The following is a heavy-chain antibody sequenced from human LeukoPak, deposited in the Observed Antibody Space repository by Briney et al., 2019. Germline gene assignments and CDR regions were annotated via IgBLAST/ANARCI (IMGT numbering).Heavy chain of an antibody. Sequence: PGGSLRLSCAASGFTFSSSAMSWVRQAPGKGLEWVSAISGSGGSTYYADSVKGRFTISIDNSKNTLYLQMNSLRAEDTAVYYCAKVAAAGPFLEWSPLAKFRVSYYFDYWGQGTLVTVSS. V-gene: IGHV3-23*01. CDR2: ISGSGGST. CDR1: GFTFSSSA. D-gene: IGHD3-3*02. J-gene: IGHJ4*02. CDR3: AKVAAAGPFLEWSPLAKFRVSYYFDY.